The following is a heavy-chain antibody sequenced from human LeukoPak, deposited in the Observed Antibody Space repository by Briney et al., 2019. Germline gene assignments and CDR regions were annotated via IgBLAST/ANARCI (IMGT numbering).Heavy chain of an antibody. CDR3: ARGKWLRSSFDY. CDR2: INHSGST. Sequence: SETLSLTCAVYGGCFSGSYWSWIRQPPGKGLEWIGEINHSGSTNYNPSLKSRVTISVDTSKNQFSLKLSSVTAADTAVYYCARGKWLRSSFDYWGQGTLVTVSS. J-gene: IGHJ4*02. V-gene: IGHV4-34*01. D-gene: IGHD5-12*01. CDR1: GGCFSGSY.